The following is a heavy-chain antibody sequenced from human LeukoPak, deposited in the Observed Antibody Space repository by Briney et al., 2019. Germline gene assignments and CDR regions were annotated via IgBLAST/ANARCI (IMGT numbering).Heavy chain of an antibody. D-gene: IGHD2-2*01. CDR3: ASILGYCSSTSCRYFDY. CDR1: GGSIGSSSYY. J-gene: IGHJ4*02. V-gene: IGHV4-39*01. CDR2: IYYSGST. Sequence: SETLSLTCTVSGGSIGSSSYYWGWIRQPPGKGLEWIGRIYYSGSTYYNPSLRRRVTISVDTSKNQFSLKLSSVTAADTAVYYCASILGYCSSTSCRYFDYWGQGTLVTVSS.